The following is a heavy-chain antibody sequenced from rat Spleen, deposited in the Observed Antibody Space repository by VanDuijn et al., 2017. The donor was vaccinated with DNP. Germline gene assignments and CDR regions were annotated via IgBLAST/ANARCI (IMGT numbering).Heavy chain of an antibody. CDR2: ISYDGSST. CDR1: GFTFSDYN. V-gene: IGHV5-7*01. J-gene: IGHJ2*01. Sequence: EVQLVESGGGLVQPGRSLKLSCAASGFTFSDYNMAWVRQTPKKGREWVATISYDGSSTYYRDSVKGRFTISRDNAKSTLYLQMDSLRSEDTATYYCARDNTNSPFGFWGQGVMVTVSS. CDR3: ARDNTNSPFGF. D-gene: IGHD1-10*01.